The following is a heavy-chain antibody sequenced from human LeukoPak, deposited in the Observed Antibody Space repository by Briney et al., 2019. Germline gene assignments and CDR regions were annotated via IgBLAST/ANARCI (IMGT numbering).Heavy chain of an antibody. CDR3: ARGLDDYVDL. V-gene: IGHV1-8*02. Sequence: GASVKVSCKASGGTFSSYAISWVRQAPGQGLEWMGWMNPDSGTTGNPQKFQGRVTMTRNTSISTAYMELNSLRSEDTAVYYCARGLDDYVDLWGQGTLVTVSS. J-gene: IGHJ4*02. D-gene: IGHD5-24*01. CDR2: MNPDSGTT. CDR1: GGTFSSYA.